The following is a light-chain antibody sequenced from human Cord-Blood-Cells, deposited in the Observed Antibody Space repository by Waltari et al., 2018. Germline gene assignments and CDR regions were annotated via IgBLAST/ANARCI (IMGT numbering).Light chain of an antibody. J-gene: IGLJ1*01. CDR3: QAWDSSTASYV. CDR1: KLGDKY. CDR2: QDS. V-gene: IGLV3-1*01. Sequence: SYELTQPPSVSVSPGQTASITCSGDKLGDKYACWYQQKPGQSPGLVIYQDSKRPAGIPERFSGSTSGNTATLTISGTQAMDEADYYCQAWDSSTASYVFGTGTKVTVL.